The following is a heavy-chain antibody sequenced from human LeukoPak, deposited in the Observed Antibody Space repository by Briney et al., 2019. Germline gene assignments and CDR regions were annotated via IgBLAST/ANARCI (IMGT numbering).Heavy chain of an antibody. Sequence: SVKVSCKASGGTFSSYAISWVRQAPGQGLEWMGGIIPIFGTANYAQKFQGRVTITEDKSTSTAYMELSSLRSEDTAVYYCARGLEIGYSYGFKSYYYYGMDVWGQGTTVTVSS. CDR3: ARGLEIGYSYGFKSYYYYGMDV. J-gene: IGHJ6*02. D-gene: IGHD5-18*01. CDR2: IIPIFGTA. V-gene: IGHV1-69*06. CDR1: GGTFSSYA.